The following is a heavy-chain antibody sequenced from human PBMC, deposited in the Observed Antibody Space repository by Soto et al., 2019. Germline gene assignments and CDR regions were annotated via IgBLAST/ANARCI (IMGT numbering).Heavy chain of an antibody. V-gene: IGHV4-34*01. Sequence: SETLSLTCAVYGGSFSGYYWSWIRQPPGKGLEWIGEINHSGSTNYNPSLKSRVTISVDTPKNQFSLKLSSVTAADTAVYYCAGDQGSWYENYYGMDVWGQGTTVTVPS. CDR1: GGSFSGYY. D-gene: IGHD6-13*01. J-gene: IGHJ6*02. CDR3: AGDQGSWYENYYGMDV. CDR2: INHSGST.